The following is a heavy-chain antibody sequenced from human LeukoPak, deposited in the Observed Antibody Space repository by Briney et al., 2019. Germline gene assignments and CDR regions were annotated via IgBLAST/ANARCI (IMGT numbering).Heavy chain of an antibody. CDR3: AKDSSYDILTGTDFDY. D-gene: IGHD3-9*01. CDR2: ISGSGSSA. Sequence: GGSLRLSCAASGFTFSSYAMTWVRQAPGEGLQWVSDISGSGSSAYYADSVRGRFTISRDNSKNTLYLQMNSLRAEDTAVYYCAKDSSYDILTGTDFDYWGQGTLVTVSS. J-gene: IGHJ4*02. V-gene: IGHV3-23*01. CDR1: GFTFSSYA.